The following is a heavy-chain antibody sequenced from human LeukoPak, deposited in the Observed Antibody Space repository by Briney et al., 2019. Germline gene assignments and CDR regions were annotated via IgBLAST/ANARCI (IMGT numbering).Heavy chain of an antibody. Sequence: ASVKVSCKASGYTFTSYGISWVRQTPGQGLEWMGLISAYNGNTNYAQKLQGRVTMTTDTSTSTAYMELRSLRSDDTAVYYCARELGYCSSTSCSRYFDLWGRGTLVTVSS. V-gene: IGHV1-18*01. CDR1: GYTFTSYG. J-gene: IGHJ2*01. CDR3: ARELGYCSSTSCSRYFDL. CDR2: ISAYNGNT. D-gene: IGHD2-2*01.